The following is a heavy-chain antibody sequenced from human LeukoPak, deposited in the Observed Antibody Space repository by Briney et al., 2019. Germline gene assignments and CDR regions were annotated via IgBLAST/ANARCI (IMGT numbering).Heavy chain of an antibody. V-gene: IGHV4-59*01. D-gene: IGHD3-22*01. Sequence: SETLSLTCTVSGGSISSYYWSWIRQPPGKGLEWIGYIYYSGSTNYNPSLKSRVTISVDTSKNQFSLKLSSVTAADTAVYYCARAVVIEDAFDIWGQGTMVTVSS. CDR2: IYYSGST. J-gene: IGHJ3*02. CDR1: GGSISSYY. CDR3: ARAVVIEDAFDI.